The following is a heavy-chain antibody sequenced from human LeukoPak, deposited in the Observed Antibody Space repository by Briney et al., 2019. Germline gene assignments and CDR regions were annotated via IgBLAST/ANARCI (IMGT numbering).Heavy chain of an antibody. Sequence: SETLSLTCTVSGVSFSSGSSYWSWIGQPQGKELEWIGNIYYSGSTNYNPSLKSRVTISVDTSKNQFSLKLSSVTAADTAVYYCARDLDWNDEDYYYGMDVWGQGTTVTVSS. V-gene: IGHV4-61*01. J-gene: IGHJ6*02. D-gene: IGHD1-1*01. CDR2: IYYSGST. CDR1: GVSFSSGSSY. CDR3: ARDLDWNDEDYYYGMDV.